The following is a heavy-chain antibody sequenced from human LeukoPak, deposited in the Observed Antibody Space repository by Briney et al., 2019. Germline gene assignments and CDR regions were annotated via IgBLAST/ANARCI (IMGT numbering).Heavy chain of an antibody. J-gene: IGHJ4*02. V-gene: IGHV1-18*01. CDR3: ARELGGATFDY. Sequence: ASVRVSCKASGYTFTTYGVSWVRQAPGQGLEWMGWINTRNGNTQYTQKSQGRFTMTTVTSTSTAYMELRSLTSDDTAVYYCARELGGATFDYWGQGTLVTVSS. CDR1: GYTFTTYG. D-gene: IGHD1-26*01. CDR2: INTRNGNT.